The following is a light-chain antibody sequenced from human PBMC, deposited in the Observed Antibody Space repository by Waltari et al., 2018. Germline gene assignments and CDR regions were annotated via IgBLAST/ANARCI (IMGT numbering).Light chain of an antibody. Sequence: DTQVTQSPSTLSASVGDSVTITCRASQTILTWMAWYQQKPGKAPKLLIYKASRLGSGVPSRFSGTASGTEFTLTISSLQPDDSATYYCQQYHDYSTFGQGTKLEIK. J-gene: IGKJ2*01. CDR2: KAS. CDR1: QTILTW. CDR3: QQYHDYST. V-gene: IGKV1-5*03.